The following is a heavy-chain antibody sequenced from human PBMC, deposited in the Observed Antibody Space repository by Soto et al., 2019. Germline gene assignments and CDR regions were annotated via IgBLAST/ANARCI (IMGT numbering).Heavy chain of an antibody. CDR1: GGSLTGYY. Sequence: QVQLQQWGAGLLKPSETLSLTCTVNGGSLTGYYWSWIRQPPGKGLEWIGEVKDGGSTNYSLSLRGRVSISADTSKNHFSLRLNSVTAADTAVYFCARGQEGIVATHWDQGALVTVSS. J-gene: IGHJ4*02. CDR2: VKDGGST. D-gene: IGHD5-12*01. CDR3: ARGQEGIVATH. V-gene: IGHV4-34*01.